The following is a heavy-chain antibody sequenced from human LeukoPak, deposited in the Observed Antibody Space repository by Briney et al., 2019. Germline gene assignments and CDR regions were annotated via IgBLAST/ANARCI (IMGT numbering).Heavy chain of an antibody. Sequence: GESLKISCKGSGYSFTSYWIGWVRQMPGKGLEWMGIIYPGDSDTRYSPSFQGQVTISADKSISTAYLQWSSLRASDTAMYYCARHSGGGYDFYSDYYYYYYMDVWGKGTTVTVSS. D-gene: IGHD5-12*01. CDR3: ARHSGGGYDFYSDYYYYYYMDV. CDR1: GYSFTSYW. J-gene: IGHJ6*03. V-gene: IGHV5-51*01. CDR2: IYPGDSDT.